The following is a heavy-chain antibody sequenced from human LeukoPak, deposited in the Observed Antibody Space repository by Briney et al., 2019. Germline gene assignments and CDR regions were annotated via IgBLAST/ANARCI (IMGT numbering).Heavy chain of an antibody. Sequence: GGSLRLSCAASGFTFSGYWMNWVRQAPGKGLEWVADIKQDGSEKYYVDSVKGRFTISRDNAKNSLYLQMNSLRAEDTALYYCAKGPSTQLLFTVDYWGQGTLVTVSS. CDR1: GFTFSGYW. D-gene: IGHD2-21*01. V-gene: IGHV3-7*03. CDR3: AKGPSTQLLFTVDY. CDR2: IKQDGSEK. J-gene: IGHJ4*02.